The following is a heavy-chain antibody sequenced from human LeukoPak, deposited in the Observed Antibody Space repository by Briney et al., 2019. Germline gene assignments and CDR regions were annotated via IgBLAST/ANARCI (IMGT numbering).Heavy chain of an antibody. D-gene: IGHD3-9*01. CDR1: GFTFSSYW. J-gene: IGHJ4*02. V-gene: IGHV3-7*01. CDR3: ESGRYFDWLLKCRGPQTHFDY. CDR2: IKQDGSEK. Sequence: GGSLRLSCAASGFTFSSYWMSWVRQAPGKGLEWVANIKQDGSEKYYVDSVKGRFTISRDNAKNSLYLQMNSLRAEDTAVYYCESGRYFDWLLKCRGPQTHFDYWGQGTLVTVSS.